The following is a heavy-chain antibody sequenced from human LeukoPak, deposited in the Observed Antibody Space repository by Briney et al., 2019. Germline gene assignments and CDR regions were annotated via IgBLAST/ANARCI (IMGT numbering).Heavy chain of an antibody. Sequence: PSDTVSLTCAVFGGSLSGYYWSWIRQPPGKGLEWIGEIHYSGSTDYNPSLKSRVTISVDMSKNQFSLNLSSVTAADTAVYYCARGSDANKSGNNWGQGSLVTVSS. CDR3: ARGSDANKSGNN. CDR2: IHYSGST. J-gene: IGHJ4*02. D-gene: IGHD5-24*01. CDR1: GGSLSGYY. V-gene: IGHV4-34*01.